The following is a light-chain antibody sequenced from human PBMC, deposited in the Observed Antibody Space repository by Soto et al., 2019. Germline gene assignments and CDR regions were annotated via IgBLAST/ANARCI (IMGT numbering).Light chain of an antibody. CDR1: QDIKNY. CDR3: QHYDHLPPLS. J-gene: IGKJ4*01. Sequence: DIQMTQSPSSLSASVGDRVTITCQASQDIKNYLNWYQQKPGKAPNLLIYDASNLKTGVPSRFSGSGSGTHFTFTISCLQPEDIATYYYQHYDHLPPLSFGGGTKVEIK. CDR2: DAS. V-gene: IGKV1-33*01.